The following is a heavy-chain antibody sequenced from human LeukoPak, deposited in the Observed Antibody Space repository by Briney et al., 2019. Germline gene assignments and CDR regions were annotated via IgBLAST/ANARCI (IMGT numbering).Heavy chain of an antibody. CDR3: ARGIGVTTVANEDFDV. CDR1: GYTFTNYH. CDR2: MNPDNAKT. J-gene: IGHJ3*01. Sequence: GASVKVSCKSSGYTFTNYHVNWVRQAPGQGLEWMGWMNPDNAKTACAQKFQGRLTMTRDSSTSTAYMDLGSLTSDDTAVYYCARGIGVTTVANEDFDVWGQGTLVTVSS. V-gene: IGHV1-8*01. D-gene: IGHD4-23*01.